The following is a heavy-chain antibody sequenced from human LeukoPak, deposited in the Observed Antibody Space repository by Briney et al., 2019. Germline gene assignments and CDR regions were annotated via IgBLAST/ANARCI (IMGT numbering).Heavy chain of an antibody. D-gene: IGHD1-26*01. Sequence: GSSVKVSCKASGGTFSSYAISWVRQAPGQGLEWMGWINTNTGNPTYAQGFTGRFVFSLDTSVSTAYLQICSLKAEDTAVYYCARSGRSWWELLRLDYYYYGMDVWGQGTTVTVSS. CDR2: INTNTGNP. CDR1: GGTFSSYA. CDR3: ARSGRSWWELLRLDYYYYGMDV. V-gene: IGHV7-4-1*01. J-gene: IGHJ6*02.